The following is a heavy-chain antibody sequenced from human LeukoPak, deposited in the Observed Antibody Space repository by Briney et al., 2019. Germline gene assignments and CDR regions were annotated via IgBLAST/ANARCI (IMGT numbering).Heavy chain of an antibody. V-gene: IGHV3-13*01. CDR2: IGTAGDT. CDR1: GFTFSSYD. Sequence: PGGSLRLSCGASGFTFSSYDMHWVRQATGKGLEWVSAIGTAGDTYYPGSVKGRFTISRENAKNSLYLQMNSLGAGDTAVYYCARVRKYSGYYSWYFDLWGRGTLVTVSS. CDR3: ARVRKYSGYYSWYFDL. D-gene: IGHD5-12*01. J-gene: IGHJ2*01.